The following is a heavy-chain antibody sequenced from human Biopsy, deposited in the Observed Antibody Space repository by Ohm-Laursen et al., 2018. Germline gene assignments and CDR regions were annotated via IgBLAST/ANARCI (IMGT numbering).Heavy chain of an antibody. J-gene: IGHJ4*02. V-gene: IGHV2-5*02. CDR3: VRRRMTPSEFDY. CDR1: GFSLTSRGEG. CDR2: IYWDDDK. Sequence: TQTLTLTCAFSGFSLTSRGEGVGWLRQPPGKAPEWLALIYWDDDKFYNPSLESRLTITKDTSKNQVLLIMTNMDPVDTATYFCVRRRMTPSEFDYWGQGTLVTVSS.